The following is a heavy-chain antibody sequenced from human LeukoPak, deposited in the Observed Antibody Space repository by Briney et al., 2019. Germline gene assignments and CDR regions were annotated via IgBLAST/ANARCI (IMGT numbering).Heavy chain of an antibody. CDR3: ARRAGAYSHPYDY. J-gene: IGHJ4*02. Sequence: GGSLRRSCTVSGFTVSSNSISWVRQAPGKGLEWVSFIYSDNTHYSDSVKGRFTISRDNSKNTLYLQMNSLRAEDTAVYYCARRAGAYSHPYDYWGQGTLVTVSS. CDR2: IYSDNT. V-gene: IGHV3-53*01. CDR1: GFTVSSNS. D-gene: IGHD4/OR15-4a*01.